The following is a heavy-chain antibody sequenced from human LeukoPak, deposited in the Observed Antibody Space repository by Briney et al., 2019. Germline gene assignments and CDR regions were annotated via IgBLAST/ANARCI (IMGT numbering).Heavy chain of an antibody. CDR1: GFSFSGYW. CDR3: VRNDRYYDFRSGLTSYGMDV. Sequence: SGGSLRLSCAASGFSFSGYWMNWVRQAPGKGLEWVANIKQDGSENYYMDSVKGRFTISRDNAKKSLYLQMNSLRAEDTAVYYCVRNDRYYDFRSGLTSYGMDVWGQGTTVIVSS. J-gene: IGHJ6*02. CDR2: IKQDGSEN. V-gene: IGHV3-7*01. D-gene: IGHD3-3*01.